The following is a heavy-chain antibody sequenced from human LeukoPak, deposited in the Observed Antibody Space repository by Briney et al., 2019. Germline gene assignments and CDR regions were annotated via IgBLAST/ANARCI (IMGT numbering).Heavy chain of an antibody. J-gene: IGHJ5*02. CDR1: GFTFSSYA. D-gene: IGHD6-13*01. V-gene: IGHV3-23*01. Sequence: TGGSLRLSCAASGFTFSSYAMSWVRQAPGKGLEWVSAISGSGGSTYYADSVKGRFTISRDNSKNTLYLQMNSLRAEDTAVYYCAKNQQLDNWFDPWGQGTLVTVSS. CDR3: AKNQQLDNWFDP. CDR2: ISGSGGST.